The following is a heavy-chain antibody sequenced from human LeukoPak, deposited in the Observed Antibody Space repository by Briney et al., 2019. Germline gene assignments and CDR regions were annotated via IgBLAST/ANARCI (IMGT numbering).Heavy chain of an antibody. CDR2: IYYSGST. V-gene: IGHV4-59*01. CDR1: GGSISSYY. J-gene: IGHJ6*03. Sequence: PSETLSLTCTVSGGSISSYYWSWIRQPPGKGLEWIGYIYYSGSTNYNPSLKSRVTISVDTSKNQFSLKLSSVTAADTAVSYCARAGCSGGSCYRGYYYYYMDVWGKGTTVTVSS. CDR3: ARAGCSGGSCYRGYYYYYMDV. D-gene: IGHD2-15*01.